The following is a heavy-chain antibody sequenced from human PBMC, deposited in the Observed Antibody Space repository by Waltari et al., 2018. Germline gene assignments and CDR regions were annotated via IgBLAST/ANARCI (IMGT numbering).Heavy chain of an antibody. CDR1: GYTFTTYY. Sequence: QVQVVQSGAEVKKPGASVKVSCKAPGYTFTTYYLHWVRQAPGKGLEWMGIINPSGGSRTYAQKCQGRVTMTRDTSTSTVYMELSSLTHEDTAVYYCARGVGEYYFDYWGQGTLVTVSS. D-gene: IGHD3-16*01. CDR3: ARGVGEYYFDY. J-gene: IGHJ4*02. CDR2: INPSGGSR. V-gene: IGHV1-46*01.